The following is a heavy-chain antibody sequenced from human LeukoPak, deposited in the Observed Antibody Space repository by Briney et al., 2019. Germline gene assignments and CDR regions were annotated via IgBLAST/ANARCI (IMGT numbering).Heavy chain of an antibody. CDR2: IYYSGST. D-gene: IGHD3-10*01. J-gene: IGHJ4*02. V-gene: IGHV4-59*08. CDR1: GGSISSYY. CDR3: ARTGDGSGSYYNALRYFDY. Sequence: SETLSLTCTVSGGSISSYYWSWIRQPPGKGLEWIGYIYYSGSTNYNPSLKSRVTISVDTSKNQFSLKLSSVTAADTAVYYCARTGDGSGSYYNALRYFDYWGQGTLATVSS.